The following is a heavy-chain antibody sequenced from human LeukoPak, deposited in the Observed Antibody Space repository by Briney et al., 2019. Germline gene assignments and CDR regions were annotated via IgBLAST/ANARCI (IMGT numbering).Heavy chain of an antibody. CDR1: GYTFSDYY. CDR2: INPNNGDT. D-gene: IGHD1-26*01. J-gene: IGHJ4*02. V-gene: IGHV1-2*02. Sequence: ASVKVSCKASGYTFSDYYFHWVRQAPGQGLEWMGWINPNNGDTKYAQKFQGRVTMTRDTSISTAYMELSRLRSDDTAVYYCARAPAVLIVGATFDYWGQGTLVTVSS. CDR3: ARAPAVLIVGATFDY.